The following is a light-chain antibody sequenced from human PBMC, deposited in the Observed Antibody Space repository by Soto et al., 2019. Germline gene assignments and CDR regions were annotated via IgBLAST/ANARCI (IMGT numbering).Light chain of an antibody. Sequence: DIQMTQSPSSLSASVGDTVTITCQASQDISHYLNWYQQKPGKALKLLIYDASNLHPGVPSRFRGSGSGTEFSFNITSLQPEDFATYYCQQSYGTPITFGQGTRLEIK. CDR1: QDISHY. V-gene: IGKV1-33*01. CDR2: DAS. J-gene: IGKJ5*01. CDR3: QQSYGTPIT.